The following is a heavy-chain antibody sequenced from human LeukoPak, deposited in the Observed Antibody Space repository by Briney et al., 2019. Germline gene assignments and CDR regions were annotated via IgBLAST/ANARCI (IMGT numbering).Heavy chain of an antibody. CDR3: AKGKSSTSIDY. CDR1: GFTFSSYG. J-gene: IGHJ4*02. D-gene: IGHD2-2*01. Sequence: GRSLRLSCAASGFTFSSYGMHWVRQAPGKGLEWVAVIWYDGSNKYYADSVKGRFTISRDNSKNTLYLQMNSLRAEDTAVFYCAKGKSSTSIDYWGQGTLVTVSS. V-gene: IGHV3-33*06. CDR2: IWYDGSNK.